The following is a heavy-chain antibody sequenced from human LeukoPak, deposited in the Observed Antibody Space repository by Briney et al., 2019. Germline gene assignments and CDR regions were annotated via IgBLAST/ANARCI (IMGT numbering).Heavy chain of an antibody. CDR3: ARGYYGSGPYYYFDY. CDR2: INPNSGGT. V-gene: IGHV1-2*02. Sequence: ASVKVSCKVSGYTLTELSMHWVRQAPGQGLEWMGWINPNSGGTNYAQKFQGRVTMTRDTSISTAYMELSRLRSDDTAVYYCARGYYGSGPYYYFDYWGQGTLVTVSS. CDR1: GYTLTELS. D-gene: IGHD3-10*01. J-gene: IGHJ4*02.